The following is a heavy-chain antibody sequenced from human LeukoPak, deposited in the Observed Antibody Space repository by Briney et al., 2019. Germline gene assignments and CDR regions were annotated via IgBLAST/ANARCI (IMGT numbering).Heavy chain of an antibody. V-gene: IGHV3-7*01. D-gene: IGHD6-6*01. Sequence: GGSLRLSCTASGFTFSDYWMTWVRQAPGKGPEWVADIKQDGSQRYYVDSVRGRFTISRDNAKNSLFLQMNGLRAEDTAVYYCARRGGSSSRRSPIDYWGQGTLVTVSS. CDR2: IKQDGSQR. J-gene: IGHJ4*02. CDR1: GFTFSDYW. CDR3: ARRGGSSSRRSPIDY.